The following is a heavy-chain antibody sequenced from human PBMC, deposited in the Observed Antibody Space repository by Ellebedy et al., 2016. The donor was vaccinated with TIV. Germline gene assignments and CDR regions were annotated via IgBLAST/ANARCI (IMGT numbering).Heavy chain of an antibody. CDR2: INPSGGST. V-gene: IGHV1-46*01. J-gene: IGHJ6*03. CDR3: AREGPMDYMDV. D-gene: IGHD3-10*01. Sequence: ASVKVSXKASGYTFTSYYMHWVRQAPGQGLEWMGIINPSGGSTSYAQKFQGRVTMTRDTSTSTVYMELSSLRSEDTAVYYCAREGPMDYMDVWGKGTTVTVSS. CDR1: GYTFTSYY.